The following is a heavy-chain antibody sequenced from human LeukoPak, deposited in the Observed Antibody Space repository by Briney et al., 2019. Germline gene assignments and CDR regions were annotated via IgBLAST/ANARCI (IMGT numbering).Heavy chain of an antibody. CDR3: ARDSYYYGSGNGLDV. J-gene: IGHJ6*02. Sequence: ASVTVSFKASGYTFITYGISWVRQAPGQGLEWMGWISGYNGNTNYAQMLQGRVTMTTDTSTSTAYMDLRSLRSDDTAVYYCARDSYYYGSGNGLDVWGQGTTVTVSS. CDR1: GYTFITYG. V-gene: IGHV1-18*01. D-gene: IGHD3-10*01. CDR2: ISGYNGNT.